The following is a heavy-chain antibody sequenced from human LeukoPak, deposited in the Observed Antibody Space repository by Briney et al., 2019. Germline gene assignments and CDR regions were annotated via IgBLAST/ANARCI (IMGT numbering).Heavy chain of an antibody. D-gene: IGHD1-26*01. CDR1: GFTFSTYG. CDR2: IRHDGTEK. V-gene: IGHV3-30*02. CDR3: ARLMVGQAGVGATHFDY. Sequence: GGSLRLSCVASGFTFSTYGMHWVRQAPGKGPEWLTFIRHDGTEKYYADSVKGRFTIPRDNSRNTLYLQVNSLGPDDTAVYYCARLMVGQAGVGATHFDYWGQGTLVSVSS. J-gene: IGHJ4*02.